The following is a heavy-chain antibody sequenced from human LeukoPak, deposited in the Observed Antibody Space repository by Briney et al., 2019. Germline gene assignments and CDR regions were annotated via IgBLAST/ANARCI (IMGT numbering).Heavy chain of an antibody. CDR2: IKQDGSEK. CDR1: GFTFSSYW. Sequence: PGGSLRLSCAASGFTFSSYWMSWVRQAPGRGLEWVANIKQDGSEKYYVDSVKGRFTISRVNAKNSLYLQMNSLRADDTALYYCARDLAGPPQEAFDIWGQGTMVTVSS. J-gene: IGHJ3*02. CDR3: ARDLAGPPQEAFDI. V-gene: IGHV3-7*01.